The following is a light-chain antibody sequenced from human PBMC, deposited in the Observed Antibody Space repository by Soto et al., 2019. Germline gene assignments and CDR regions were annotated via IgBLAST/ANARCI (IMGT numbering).Light chain of an antibody. CDR3: CSYASSTTVV. CDR2: EGS. CDR1: SSDVGTYNL. V-gene: IGLV2-23*01. J-gene: IGLJ3*02. Sequence: QSALTQPASVSGSPGQSITISCTGTSSDVGTYNLVSWYQQHPGKAPKLMIYEGSKRPSGVSKRFSGSKSGNTASLTISGLQAEDEADYYCCSYASSTTVVFGGGTKLTFL.